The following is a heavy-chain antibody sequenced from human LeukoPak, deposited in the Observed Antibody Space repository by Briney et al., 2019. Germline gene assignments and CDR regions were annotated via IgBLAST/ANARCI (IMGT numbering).Heavy chain of an antibody. J-gene: IGHJ4*02. Sequence: GASVKVSCKASGYTFTSYGISWVRQAPGQGLEWMGWISAYNGNTNYAQKLQGRVTMTTDTSTSTAYMELRSLRSDDTAVYYCARGRVDIVVVVAATGWALDYWGQGTLVTVSS. CDR3: ARGRVDIVVVVAATGWALDY. V-gene: IGHV1-18*01. D-gene: IGHD2-15*01. CDR2: ISAYNGNT. CDR1: GYTFTSYG.